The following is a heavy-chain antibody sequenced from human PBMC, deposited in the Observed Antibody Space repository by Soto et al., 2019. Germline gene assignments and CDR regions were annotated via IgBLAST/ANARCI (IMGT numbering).Heavy chain of an antibody. Sequence: GASVKVSCKASGYTFTGYYMHWVRQAPGQGLEWMGWINPNSGGTMYPQKFQGRATMTWDTSISTAYMALTRLRSDDTAVYYCARDLAKGGGSAGFDYWGQGTLVTVSS. D-gene: IGHD1-26*01. CDR2: INPNSGGT. CDR3: ARDLAKGGGSAGFDY. CDR1: GYTFTGYY. J-gene: IGHJ4*02. V-gene: IGHV1-2*02.